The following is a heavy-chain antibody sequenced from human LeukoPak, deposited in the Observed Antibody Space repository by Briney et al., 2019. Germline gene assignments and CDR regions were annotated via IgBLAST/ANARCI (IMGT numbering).Heavy chain of an antibody. J-gene: IGHJ6*02. Sequence: PSETLSLACTVSGGSISSGSYYWSWFRQPAGKGLEWIGRIYTSGSTNYNPSLKSRVTISVDTSKNQFSLKLSSVTAADTAVYYCARGDSYGEYPYYYYGMDVWGQGTTVTVSS. D-gene: IGHD4-17*01. CDR1: GGSISSGSYY. CDR3: ARGDSYGEYPYYYYGMDV. V-gene: IGHV4-61*02. CDR2: IYTSGST.